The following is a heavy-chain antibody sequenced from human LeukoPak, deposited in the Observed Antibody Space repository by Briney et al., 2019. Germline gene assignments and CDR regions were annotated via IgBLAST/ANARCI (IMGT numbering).Heavy chain of an antibody. CDR1: GFTFSSYS. CDR3: ARGPNYDFWSGDY. D-gene: IGHD3-3*01. CDR2: IGSSSGYI. J-gene: IGHJ4*02. V-gene: IGHV3-21*01. Sequence: GGSLRLSCEASGFTFSSYSMKWVRQAPGKGLEWVSSIGSSSGYIYYADSVKGRFTISRDNAKNSLYLQMNSLRAEDTAVYYCARGPNYDFWSGDYWGQGTLVTVSS.